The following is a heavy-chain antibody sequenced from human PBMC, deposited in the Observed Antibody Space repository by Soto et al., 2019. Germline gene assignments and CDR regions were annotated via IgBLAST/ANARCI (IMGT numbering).Heavy chain of an antibody. CDR3: ARGYHRYCSSTSCYGDYYYYMDV. J-gene: IGHJ6*03. CDR1: GGTFSSYA. CDR2: INPICGTT. Sequence: SVKVSCKASGGTFSSYAISWVRQAPGQGLEWMGGINPICGTTNYAQKFQGRVTMTGDTSISTAYMELSRLRSDDTAVYYCARGYHRYCSSTSCYGDYYYYMDVWGKGTTVTVSS. V-gene: IGHV1-69*06. D-gene: IGHD2-2*01.